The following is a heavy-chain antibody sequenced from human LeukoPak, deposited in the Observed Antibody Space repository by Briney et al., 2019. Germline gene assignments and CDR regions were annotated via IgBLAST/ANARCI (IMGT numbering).Heavy chain of an antibody. CDR3: AKDGPYCGGITCYFRYFDL. V-gene: IGHV3-53*05. Sequence: GGSLRLSCAASGFTVSSNHMSWVRQAPGKGLEWVSVIYSGGGTYYADSVKGRFTISRDNSKNTLHLQMNSLRPDDTAVYYCAKDGPYCGGITCYFRYFDLWGRGTLVTVSS. D-gene: IGHD2-21*01. J-gene: IGHJ2*01. CDR1: GFTVSSNH. CDR2: IYSGGGT.